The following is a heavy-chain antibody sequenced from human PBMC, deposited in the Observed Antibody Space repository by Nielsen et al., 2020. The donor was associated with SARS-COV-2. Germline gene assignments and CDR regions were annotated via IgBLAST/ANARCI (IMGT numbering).Heavy chain of an antibody. J-gene: IGHJ3*02. V-gene: IGHV3-74*01. CDR1: GFTFSSYW. CDR2: INSDGSST. Sequence: GESLKISCAASGFTFSSYWMHWVRQAPGKGLVWVSRINSDGSSTSYADSVKGRFTISRDNAKNTLYLQMNSLRAEDTAVYYCARMTTVTSDAFDIWGQGTMVTVSS. D-gene: IGHD4-17*01. CDR3: ARMTTVTSDAFDI.